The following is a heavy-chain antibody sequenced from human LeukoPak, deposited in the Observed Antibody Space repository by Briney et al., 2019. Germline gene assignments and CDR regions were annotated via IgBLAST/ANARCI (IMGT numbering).Heavy chain of an antibody. CDR3: ARGSCSSTSCYEADYYYMDV. J-gene: IGHJ6*03. V-gene: IGHV4-34*01. D-gene: IGHD2-2*01. CDR1: GGSFSGYY. Sequence: PSETLSLTCAVYGGSFSGYYWSWIRQPPGKGLEWIGEINHSGSTNYNPSLKSRVTISVDTSKNQFSPKLSSVTAADTAVYYCARGSCSSTSCYEADYYYMDVWGKGTTVTVSS. CDR2: INHSGST.